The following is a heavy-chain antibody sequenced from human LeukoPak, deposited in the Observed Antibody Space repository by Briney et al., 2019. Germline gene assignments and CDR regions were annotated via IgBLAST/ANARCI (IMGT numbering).Heavy chain of an antibody. V-gene: IGHV5-51*01. CDR3: AGAITGDI. J-gene: IGHJ3*02. CDR1: GYHFSKYW. D-gene: IGHD2-21*01. CDR2: FYPGDSDT. Sequence: GESLKISCEGSGYHFSKYWSRGARQPPGQGLGWIAVFYPGDSDTRYSRPFHGRVAISANKSFSTAFLQWGGLKASDTAMYYCAGAITGDIWGQGTMVTVSS.